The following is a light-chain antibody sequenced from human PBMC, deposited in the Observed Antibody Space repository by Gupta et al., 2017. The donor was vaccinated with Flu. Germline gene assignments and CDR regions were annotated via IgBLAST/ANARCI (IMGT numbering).Light chain of an antibody. CDR3: QQYNNWPPLI. Sequence: EIVMTQSPDTLSVSPGERVTLSCRASHSIINNVAWYQQRPGQAPRLLIYGASTRATGIPARFSGSGSGTDFTLTISSLQSEDFAGYYCQQYNNWPPLIFGGGTKVEIK. J-gene: IGKJ4*01. CDR1: HSIINN. V-gene: IGKV3-15*01. CDR2: GAS.